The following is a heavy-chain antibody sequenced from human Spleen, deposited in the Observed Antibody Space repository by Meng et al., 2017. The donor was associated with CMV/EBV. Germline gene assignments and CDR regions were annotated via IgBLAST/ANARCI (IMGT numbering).Heavy chain of an antibody. D-gene: IGHD2-2*01. CDR3: AKDIGIPPASAPVWSTTFAD. CDR1: GFTFSSYT. J-gene: IGHJ4*02. V-gene: IGHV3-21*01. CDR2: LSSSSSYI. Sequence: GESLKISCAASGFTFSSYTMNWVRQVPGKGLEWVSSLSSSSSYIYYADSVRGRFTISRDNSKSTLYLQMDSLGADDTAVYYCAKDIGIPPASAPVWSTTFADWGQGTLVTVSS.